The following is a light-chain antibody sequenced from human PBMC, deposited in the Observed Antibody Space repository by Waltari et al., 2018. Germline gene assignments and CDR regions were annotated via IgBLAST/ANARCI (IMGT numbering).Light chain of an antibody. J-gene: IGKJ2*01. CDR3: QQRSSWTPHT. V-gene: IGKV3-11*01. Sequence: EIVLTQSPATLSLSPGETATLSCRASQSVGTYLAWYQQKPGQAPGLLIYDASNRATGIPDRLRGSGSGTDFTLTISSLGPEDFALYYCQQRSSWTPHTFGQGARLEIK. CDR2: DAS. CDR1: QSVGTY.